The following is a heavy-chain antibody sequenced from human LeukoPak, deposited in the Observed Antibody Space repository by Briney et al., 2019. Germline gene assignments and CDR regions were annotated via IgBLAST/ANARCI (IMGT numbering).Heavy chain of an antibody. CDR1: GESISGGNYY. J-gene: IGHJ6*02. CDR2: IHSSGFA. Sequence: SETLSLTCNVSGESISGGNYYWTWIRQPAGKGLEWIGRIHSSGFANYNRSLKSRVTISRDTSKNQLSLKVSSVTAADTAVYFCVSSRVATPPYNYGMDVWGQGTTVVVSS. V-gene: IGHV4-61*02. D-gene: IGHD3-3*01. CDR3: VSSRVATPPYNYGMDV.